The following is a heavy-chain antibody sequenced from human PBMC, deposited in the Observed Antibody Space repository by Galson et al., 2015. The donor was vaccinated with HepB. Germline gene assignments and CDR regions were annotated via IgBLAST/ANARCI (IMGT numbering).Heavy chain of an antibody. D-gene: IGHD3-22*01. J-gene: IGHJ4*02. Sequence: ETLSLTCTVSGGSISISNYYWGWIRQPPGKGLEWIGSISYGGSTYYDPSLKSRVTIAVDTSKNQCSLKLSSVTATDTAVYYCARLDYYDNSGPLPEHWGQGTLVTVSS. CDR2: ISYGGST. CDR3: ARLDYYDNSGPLPEH. V-gene: IGHV4-39*01. CDR1: GGSISISNYY.